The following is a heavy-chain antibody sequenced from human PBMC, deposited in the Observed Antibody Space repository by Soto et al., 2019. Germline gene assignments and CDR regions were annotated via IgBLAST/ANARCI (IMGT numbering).Heavy chain of an antibody. D-gene: IGHD3-10*01. V-gene: IGHV3-30-3*01. Sequence: QVQLVESGGGVVQPGRSLRLSCAASGFIFSSYAMHWVRQAPGKGLEWVAVISYEGNNKYYADSVKGRFTFSRDNSKNTLYLQMNSMRPEDTAVYYCARDSSRLSTYAFDIWGQGTMVTVSS. J-gene: IGHJ3*02. CDR2: ISYEGNNK. CDR3: ARDSSRLSTYAFDI. CDR1: GFIFSSYA.